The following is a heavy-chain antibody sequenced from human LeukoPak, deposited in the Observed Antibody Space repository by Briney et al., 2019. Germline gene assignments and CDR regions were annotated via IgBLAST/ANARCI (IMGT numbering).Heavy chain of an antibody. J-gene: IGHJ4*02. CDR2: IWNDESNR. CDR1: GDCFNTSA. V-gene: IGHV3-33*01. Sequence: PGGSLCLSCTASGDCFNTSAMHWVRQPPGKGLEWVAVIWNDESNRFYPDPVKGRFTISSDNSKDTLYLQMNTLRDEDTGVYYSAMGDYSKSSGGTRDWGQGTLVTVST. CDR3: AMGDYSKSSGGTRD. D-gene: IGHD6-6*01.